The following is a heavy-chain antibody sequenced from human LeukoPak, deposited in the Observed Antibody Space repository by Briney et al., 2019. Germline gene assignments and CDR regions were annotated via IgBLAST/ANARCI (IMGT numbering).Heavy chain of an antibody. CDR3: LTVLPYNWFDP. V-gene: IGHV1-69*13. CDR1: GGSFSSYA. D-gene: IGHD3-3*02. Sequence: SVKVSCKASGGSFSSYAIRWVRQAPGQGLEWMGGIIPIFCTANSAQKFQGRVTITADESTSTAYMELSSLRSEDTAVYYCLTVLPYNWFDPWGQGTLVTVSS. CDR2: IIPIFCTA. J-gene: IGHJ5*02.